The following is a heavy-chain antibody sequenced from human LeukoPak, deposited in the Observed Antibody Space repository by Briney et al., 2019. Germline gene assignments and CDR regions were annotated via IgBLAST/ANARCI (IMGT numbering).Heavy chain of an antibody. CDR1: GFTLSNYA. J-gene: IGHJ4*02. D-gene: IGHD3-22*01. CDR3: AKDGFDYYDSSGYYYFNY. V-gene: IGHV3-23*01. Sequence: GGSLRLSCAASGFTLSNYAMRWVRQAPGKGLQWVAAIRGGGVAIYYADSVKGRFTISRDNSKNTLYLQINSLRAEDTAVYYCAKDGFDYYDSSGYYYFNYWGQGTLVTVSS. CDR2: IRGGGVAI.